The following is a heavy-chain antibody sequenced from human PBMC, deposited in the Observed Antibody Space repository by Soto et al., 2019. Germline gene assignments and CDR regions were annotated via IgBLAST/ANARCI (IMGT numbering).Heavy chain of an antibody. CDR1: GGTFNTHY. V-gene: IGHV1-69*02. Sequence: QVQLVQSGAEVKKPGSSVKVSCQASGGTFNTHYINWLRQAPGQGLEWMGRIIPILDITNYAPKFQGRVTITAAKSTGTATMDLTSLRSDDTAVYFCGILHQGAGGADYWGQGTLITVSS. CDR2: IIPILDIT. CDR3: GILHQGAGGADY. J-gene: IGHJ4*02. D-gene: IGHD2-8*02.